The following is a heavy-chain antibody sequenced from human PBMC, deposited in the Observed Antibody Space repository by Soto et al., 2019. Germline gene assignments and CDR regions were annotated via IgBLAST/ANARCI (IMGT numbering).Heavy chain of an antibody. V-gene: IGHV1-18*01. CDR3: ARDKPPTAY. CDR1: GYTFTSHH. Sequence: QLQLVQSGAEGKKPGASVKVSCKTSGYTFTSHHISWLRQAPGQGLERMGWISATDTNTNYEQKLQGRVTMTTDTLTSTAYMQQRSLRSDDTAVYCCARDKPPTAYWGQGSLVTVYS. CDR2: ISATDTNT. J-gene: IGHJ4*02.